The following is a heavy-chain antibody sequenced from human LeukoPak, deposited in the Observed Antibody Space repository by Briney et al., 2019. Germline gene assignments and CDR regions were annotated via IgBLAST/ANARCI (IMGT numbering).Heavy chain of an antibody. D-gene: IGHD3-10*01. CDR2: IYSGGST. J-gene: IGHJ6*04. CDR1: EFSLGSNY. Sequence: GGSLRLSCAASEFSLGSNYMTWVRQAPAKGLEWVSLIYSGGSTYYADPVKGRFTICRDNSKNTLYLQMTDLRAEDSAVYFFAELGITIMEGVGGKGTTVTIPS. CDR3: AELGITIMEGV. V-gene: IGHV3-66*01.